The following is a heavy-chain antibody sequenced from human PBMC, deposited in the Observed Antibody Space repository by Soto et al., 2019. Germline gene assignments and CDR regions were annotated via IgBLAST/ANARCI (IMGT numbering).Heavy chain of an antibody. J-gene: IGHJ6*02. D-gene: IGHD1-7*01. CDR3: ARDGYNWNYIYYYYGMDV. CDR1: GGSISSYY. Sequence: PSETPSLTCTVSGGSISSYYWSWIRQPAGKGLEGIGRIYTSGSTNYNPSLRSRVTMAVDTSKNQFSLKLSSVTAADTAVYYCARDGYNWNYIYYYYGMDVWGQGTTVT. V-gene: IGHV4-4*07. CDR2: IYTSGST.